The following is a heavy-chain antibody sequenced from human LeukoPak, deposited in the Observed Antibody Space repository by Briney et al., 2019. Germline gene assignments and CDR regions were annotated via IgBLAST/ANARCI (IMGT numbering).Heavy chain of an antibody. V-gene: IGHV4-34*01. CDR1: GGSFSGYY. Sequence: SETLSLTCAVYGGSFSGYYWSWIRQPPGKGLEWIGEINHSGSTNYNPSLKSRATISVDTSKNQFSLKLSSVAAADTAVYYCARGVYDYVWGSYRYIAFDYWGQGTLVTVSS. J-gene: IGHJ4*02. CDR3: ARGVYDYVWGSYRYIAFDY. D-gene: IGHD3-16*02. CDR2: INHSGST.